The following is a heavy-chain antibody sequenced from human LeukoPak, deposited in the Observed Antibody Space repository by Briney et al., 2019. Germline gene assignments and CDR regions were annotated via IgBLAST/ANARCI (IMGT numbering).Heavy chain of an antibody. J-gene: IGHJ4*02. V-gene: IGHV3-23*01. D-gene: IGHD3-22*01. CDR1: GFTFSSYA. CDR2: ISGSGGST. CDR3: AKAVSYYYDSSGYPYYFDY. Sequence: PGGSLRLSCAASGFTFSSYAMSWVRQAPGKGLEWVSAISGSGGSTYYADSVKGRFTISRDNSKNTLYLQMNSLRAEDTAVYYCAKAVSYYYDSSGYPYYFDYWGQGTLVTVSS.